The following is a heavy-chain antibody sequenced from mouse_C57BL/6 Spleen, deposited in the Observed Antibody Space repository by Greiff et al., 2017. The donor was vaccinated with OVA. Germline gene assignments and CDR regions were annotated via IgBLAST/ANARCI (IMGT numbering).Heavy chain of an antibody. V-gene: IGHV6-3*01. CDR3: TLYYYGSGAWFAY. D-gene: IGHD1-1*01. J-gene: IGHJ3*01. Sequence: EVKLEESGGGLVQPGGSMKLSCVASGFTFSNYWMNWVRQSPEKGLEWVAQIRLKSDNYATHYAESVKGRFTISRDDSKSSVYLQMNNLRAEDTGIYYCTLYYYGSGAWFAYWGQGTLVTVSA. CDR2: IRLKSDNYAT. CDR1: GFTFSNYW.